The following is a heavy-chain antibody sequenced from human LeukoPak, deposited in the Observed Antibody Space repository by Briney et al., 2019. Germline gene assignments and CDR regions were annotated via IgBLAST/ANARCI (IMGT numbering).Heavy chain of an antibody. J-gene: IGHJ3*02. D-gene: IGHD4-11*01. Sequence: GGSLRLSCAASGFTFSSYSMNWVHQAPGKGLEWVSSISSSSSYIYYADSVRGRFTISRDNAKNSLYLQMNSLRAEDTAVYYCARDTTNLDYIDAFDIWGQGTMVTVSS. V-gene: IGHV3-21*01. CDR2: ISSSSSYI. CDR1: GFTFSSYS. CDR3: ARDTTNLDYIDAFDI.